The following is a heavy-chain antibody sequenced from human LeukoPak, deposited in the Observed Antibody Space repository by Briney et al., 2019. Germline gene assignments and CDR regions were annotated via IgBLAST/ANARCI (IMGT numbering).Heavy chain of an antibody. Sequence: GGSLRLSCAASGFTFSSYAMSWVRQAPGKGLEWVSAISGSGGSTYYADSVKGRFTISRDNSKNTLYLQMNSLRGEDTAVYYCAKDVEVAITGHYFDLWGRGTLVTVSS. D-gene: IGHD3-22*01. J-gene: IGHJ2*01. CDR1: GFTFSSYA. CDR2: ISGSGGST. V-gene: IGHV3-23*01. CDR3: AKDVEVAITGHYFDL.